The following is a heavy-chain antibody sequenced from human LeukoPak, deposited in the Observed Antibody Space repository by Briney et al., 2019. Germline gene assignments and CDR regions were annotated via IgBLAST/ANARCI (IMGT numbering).Heavy chain of an antibody. D-gene: IGHD1-1*01. CDR1: GGSISSRSYY. CDR3: TREEGGTTVDY. CDR2: VYHSGTT. Sequence: SETLSLTCTVSGGSISSRSYYWGWIRQSPGKGLEWIGSVYHSGTTYYNPSLKSRTTISQDTPKNQFSLKVNSVTAADTAAYYCTREEGGTTVDYWGQGTLVTVSS. J-gene: IGHJ4*02. V-gene: IGHV4-39*07.